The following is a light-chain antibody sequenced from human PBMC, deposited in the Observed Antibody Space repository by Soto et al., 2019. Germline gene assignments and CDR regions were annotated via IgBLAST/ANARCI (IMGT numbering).Light chain of an antibody. CDR1: SSDVGAYNY. V-gene: IGLV2-14*03. Sequence: QSALTQPASVSGSPGQSITISCTGTSSDVGAYNYVSWYQHHPGKVPKLLIYHVTYRPSGVSNRYSGSKSGNSASLTISGLQADDEADYYCCSLTTSHTYVFGSGTKVTVL. J-gene: IGLJ1*01. CDR3: CSLTTSHTYV. CDR2: HVT.